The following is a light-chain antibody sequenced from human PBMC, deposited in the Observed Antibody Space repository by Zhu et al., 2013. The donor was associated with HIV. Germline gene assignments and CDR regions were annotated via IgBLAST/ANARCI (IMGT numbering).Light chain of an antibody. J-gene: IGLJ2*01. V-gene: IGLV3-21*03. CDR2: DDT. Sequence: SYELTQPPSVSVAPGRTARITCGGTNIGSKSVHWYQQKPGQAPVLVVYDDTERPSGIPERFSGSNSRNTATLTINRVEAGDEADYFCQVWDSSGDHVVFGGGTKLTVL. CDR3: QVWDSSGDHVV. CDR1: NIGSKS.